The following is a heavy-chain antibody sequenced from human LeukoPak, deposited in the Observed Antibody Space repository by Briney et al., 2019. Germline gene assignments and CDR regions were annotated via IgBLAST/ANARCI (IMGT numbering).Heavy chain of an antibody. CDR2: IYYSGST. D-gene: IGHD5-18*01. J-gene: IGHJ4*02. V-gene: IGHV4-39*07. CDR1: GGSISSGSYY. Sequence: SETLSLTCTVSGGSISSGSYYWGWIRQPPGKGLEWIGSIYYSGSTYYNPSLKSRVTISVDTSKNQFSLKLSSVTAADTAVYYCATIVLDTRTTPVYYFDYWGQGTLVTVSS. CDR3: ATIVLDTRTTPVYYFDY.